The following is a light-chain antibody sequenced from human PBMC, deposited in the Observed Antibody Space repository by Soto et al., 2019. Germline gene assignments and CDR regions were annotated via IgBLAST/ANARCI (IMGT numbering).Light chain of an antibody. J-gene: IGLJ3*02. CDR2: DVN. CDR1: SSDVGGYNY. V-gene: IGLV2-14*01. Sequence: QSVLTQPASVSGSPGQSITISCTGTSSDVGGYNYVSWYKQHPGKAPKLMIYDVNSRPSGVSHRFSGSKSGNTASLTISGLQAEDEADYYCSSYGSSSTLWVFGGGTKLTVL. CDR3: SSYGSSSTLWV.